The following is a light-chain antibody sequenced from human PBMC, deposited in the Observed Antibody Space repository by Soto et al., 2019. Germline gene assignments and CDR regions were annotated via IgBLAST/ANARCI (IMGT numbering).Light chain of an antibody. CDR2: AAS. CDR1: QSVSSY. J-gene: IGKJ4*01. Sequence: EIVLTKSPGPLSLSPGARAPPPCRASQSVSSYLAWYHQNPGQAPTLLIYAASSRATGLPDRFSGSGSGTDFPLTISRLEPEDFAVYYCQQHGSSPLTFGEGTKLDIK. CDR3: QQHGSSPLT. V-gene: IGKV3-20*01.